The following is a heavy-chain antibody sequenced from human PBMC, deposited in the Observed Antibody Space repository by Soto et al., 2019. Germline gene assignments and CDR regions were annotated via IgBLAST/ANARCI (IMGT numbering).Heavy chain of an antibody. CDR1: GYSFTSYW. D-gene: IGHD6-13*01. Sequence: GESLKISCKGSGYSFTSYWIGWVRQMPGKGLEWMGIIYPGDSDTRYSPSFQGQVTISADKSISTAYLQWSSLKASDTAMYYCARLGAAAGPRYYYYYYGMDVWGQGTTVTVSS. CDR3: ARLGAAAGPRYYYYYYGMDV. J-gene: IGHJ6*02. CDR2: IYPGDSDT. V-gene: IGHV5-51*01.